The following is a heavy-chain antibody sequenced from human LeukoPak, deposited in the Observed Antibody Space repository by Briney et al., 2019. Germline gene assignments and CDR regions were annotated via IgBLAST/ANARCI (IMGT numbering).Heavy chain of an antibody. CDR1: GFTFSSYS. J-gene: IGHJ4*02. V-gene: IGHV3-21*01. CDR3: ARDPSIAAAVPGYFDY. Sequence: PGGSLRLSCAASGFTFSSYSMNWVRQAPGKGLEWVSSISSSSSYIYYADSVKGRFTISRDNAKNSLYLQMNSLRAEDTAVYYCARDPSIAAAVPGYFDYWGQGTLVTVSS. CDR2: ISSSSSYI. D-gene: IGHD6-13*01.